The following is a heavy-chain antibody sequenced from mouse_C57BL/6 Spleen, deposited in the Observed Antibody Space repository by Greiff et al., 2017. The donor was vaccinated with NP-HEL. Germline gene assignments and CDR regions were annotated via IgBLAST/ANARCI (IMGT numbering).Heavy chain of an antibody. D-gene: IGHD1-1*01. CDR3: ARADYYGSSDY. V-gene: IGHV1-54*01. J-gene: IGHJ2*01. Sequence: VQLQQSGAELVRPGTSVKVSCKASGYAFTNYLIEWVKQRPGQGLEWIGVINPGSGGTNYNEKFKGKATLTADKSSSTAYMQLSSLTADDSAVYFCARADYYGSSDYWGQGTTLTVSS. CDR2: INPGSGGT. CDR1: GYAFTNYL.